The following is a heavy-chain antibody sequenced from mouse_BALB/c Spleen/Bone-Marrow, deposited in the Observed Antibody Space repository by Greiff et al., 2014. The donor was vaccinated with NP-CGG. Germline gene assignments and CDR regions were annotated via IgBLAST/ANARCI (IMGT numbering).Heavy chain of an antibody. J-gene: IGHJ4*01. V-gene: IGHV1S127*01. CDR3: TRRGYYAMDY. CDR1: GYTFTSYW. CDR2: IDPSDSYT. Sequence: QVQLQQSGAELVKPGASVKMSCKASGYTFTSYWMHWVKQRPGQGLEWIGVIDPSDSYTSYNQKFKGKATLTVDTSSSTAYMQLSSLTSEDSAVYYCTRRGYYAMDYWGQGTPVTVSS.